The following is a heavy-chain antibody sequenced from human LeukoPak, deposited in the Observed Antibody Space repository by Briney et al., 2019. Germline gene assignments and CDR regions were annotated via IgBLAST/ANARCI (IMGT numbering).Heavy chain of an antibody. CDR2: ITSSSHMT. V-gene: IGHV3-48*01. Sequence: PGGSLRLSCAGSGFTFSSYNMNWVRQAPGKGLEWVSYITSSSHMTYYADSVKGRFTISRDNAKKSLYLQMNSLRAEDTAVYYCAKDYAADIWGQGTMVIVSS. J-gene: IGHJ3*02. CDR3: AKDYAADI. CDR1: GFTFSSYN. D-gene: IGHD3-16*01.